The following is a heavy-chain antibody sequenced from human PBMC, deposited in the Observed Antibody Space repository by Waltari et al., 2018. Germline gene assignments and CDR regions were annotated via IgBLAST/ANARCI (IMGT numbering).Heavy chain of an antibody. V-gene: IGHV4-59*11. Sequence: QVQLQESGPGLVKPSETLSLTCTVSGGSISSHYWSWIRQPPGKGLEWIGYIYYSGSTNYNPSLKSRVTISVDTSKNQFSLKLSSVTAADTAGYYCARWGLIEDAFDIWGQGTMVTVSS. CDR1: GGSISSHY. CDR2: IYYSGST. D-gene: IGHD2-21*01. J-gene: IGHJ3*02. CDR3: ARWGLIEDAFDI.